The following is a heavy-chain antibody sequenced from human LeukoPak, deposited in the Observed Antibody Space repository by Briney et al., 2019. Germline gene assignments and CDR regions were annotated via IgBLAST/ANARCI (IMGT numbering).Heavy chain of an antibody. CDR3: ARQEMASDLV. Sequence: SETLSLTCAVSGYSISSGYYWGWIRQPPGKGLEWIGSIYHSGSTYYNPSLKSRVTISVDTSKNQFSLKLSSVTAADTAVYYCARQEMASDLVGGQGTLVTVSS. CDR2: IYHSGST. J-gene: IGHJ4*02. V-gene: IGHV4-38-2*01. CDR1: GYSISSGYY. D-gene: IGHD5-24*01.